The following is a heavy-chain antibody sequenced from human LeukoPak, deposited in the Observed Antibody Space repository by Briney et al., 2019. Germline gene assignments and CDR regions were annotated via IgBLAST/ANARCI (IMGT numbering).Heavy chain of an antibody. J-gene: IGHJ6*02. Sequence: GGSLRLSCAASGFSVSNNYMSWVRQAPGKGLEWVSAIYGADNTYYADSVRGRFTVSRDNSKNTVYLQMNSLRAEDTAVYYCARDGGNLRSKVGMDVWGQGTTVTVSS. CDR2: IYGADNT. CDR1: GFSVSNNY. D-gene: IGHD4-23*01. CDR3: ARDGGNLRSKVGMDV. V-gene: IGHV3-66*01.